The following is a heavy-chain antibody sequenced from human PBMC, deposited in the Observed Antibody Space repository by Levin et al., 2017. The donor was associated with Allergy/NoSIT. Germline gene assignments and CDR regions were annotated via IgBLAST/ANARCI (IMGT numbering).Heavy chain of an antibody. CDR2: IRSKAYGERT. Sequence: SLKISCTASGFTFGDYALSWVRQAPGKGLEWVAFIRSKAYGERTEYAASVRGRFTVSRDDSKSIAYLQMNSLKTEDTAVYYCTRDDVYWGQGTLVTVSS. CDR1: GFTFGDYA. CDR3: TRDDVY. V-gene: IGHV3-49*04. J-gene: IGHJ4*02.